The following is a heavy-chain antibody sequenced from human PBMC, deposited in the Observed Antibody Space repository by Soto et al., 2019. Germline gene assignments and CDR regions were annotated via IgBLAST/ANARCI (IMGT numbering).Heavy chain of an antibody. CDR2: ISYHGSNK. CDR1: GFSFTNYG. D-gene: IGHD2-15*01. Sequence: QVRLVESGGGVVQPGRSLRLSCAVSGFSFTNYGMHWVRQTPGKGLEWVAVISYHGSNKYYADSVKGRFTISRDSSKNTLDLYMTRLRVEDTAVYYCAKDQWDCGGCGCDPKQNYYLAMDVWGQGTTVTVSS. CDR3: AKDQWDCGGCGCDPKQNYYLAMDV. J-gene: IGHJ6*02. V-gene: IGHV3-30*18.